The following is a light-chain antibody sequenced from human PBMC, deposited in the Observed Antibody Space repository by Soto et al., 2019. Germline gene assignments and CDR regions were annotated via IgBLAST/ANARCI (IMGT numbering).Light chain of an antibody. V-gene: IGLV1-40*01. CDR3: QSYDSSLSGGV. J-gene: IGLJ3*02. Sequence: QSVLTQPPSVSGAPGQRVTISCTGSSSNIGAGYDVHWYQQLPGTAPKLLIYGNSNRASGVPDRFSGSKSGTSASLAITGLQAEDEADYYCQSYDSSLSGGVFGGGPKLTVL. CDR2: GNS. CDR1: SSNIGAGYD.